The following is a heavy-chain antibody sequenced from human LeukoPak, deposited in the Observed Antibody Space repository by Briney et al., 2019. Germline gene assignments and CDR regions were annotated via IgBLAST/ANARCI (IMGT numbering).Heavy chain of an antibody. CDR2: INPSGGST. D-gene: IGHD2-2*01. CDR3: ATGGGVVPAAMPNDAFDI. CDR1: GYTFTSYY. Sequence: ASVKVSCKASGYTFTSYYMHWVQQAPGQGLEWMGIINPSGGSTSYAQKFQGRVTMTEDTSTDTAYMELSSLRSEDTAVYYCATGGGVVPAAMPNDAFDIWGQGTMVTVSS. J-gene: IGHJ3*02. V-gene: IGHV1-46*01.